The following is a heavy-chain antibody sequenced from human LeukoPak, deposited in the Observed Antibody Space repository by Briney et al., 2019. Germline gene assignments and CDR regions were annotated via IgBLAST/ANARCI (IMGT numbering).Heavy chain of an antibody. CDR2: IERDGDKR. CDR3: ARDIPSGFYTPDY. CDR1: GFTFSDYW. D-gene: IGHD5-12*01. V-gene: IGHV3-7*01. J-gene: IGHJ4*02. Sequence: GGSLRLSCVASGFTFSDYWMRWVRQAPGRGVEGVANIERDGDKRNYVDSVKGRFTISRDNARNSLYLQMNSLRVEDTAAYYCARDIPSGFYTPDYWGRGTLVTVSS.